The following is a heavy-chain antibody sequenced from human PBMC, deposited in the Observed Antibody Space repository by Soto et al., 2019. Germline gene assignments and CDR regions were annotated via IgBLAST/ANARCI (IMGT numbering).Heavy chain of an antibody. Sequence: GGSLRLSCAASGFTFSNYCMHWVRQAPGKGLEWVAGIKSDGSSKNYADSVKGRFTISRDNSKNTLYLQMNSLRAEDTAVYYCVRATSIYYLGYWGQEAMLTVSS. CDR1: GFTFSNYC. CDR2: IKSDGSSK. V-gene: IGHV3-33*08. CDR3: VRATSIYYLGY. D-gene: IGHD3-10*01. J-gene: IGHJ4*02.